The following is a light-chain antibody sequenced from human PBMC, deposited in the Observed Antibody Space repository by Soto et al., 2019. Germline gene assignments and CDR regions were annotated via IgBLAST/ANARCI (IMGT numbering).Light chain of an antibody. V-gene: IGKV3-15*01. CDR1: QSVSSN. CDR2: GAS. Sequence: EIVMTQSPATLSVSPGGRATLSCRASQSVSSNLAWYQQKPGQAPRLLIYGASTRATGFPARFSGSGSGTEFTLTISSLQAEDCAVYYCQKYKNWPLTFGGGTRVEIK. J-gene: IGKJ4*01. CDR3: QKYKNWPLT.